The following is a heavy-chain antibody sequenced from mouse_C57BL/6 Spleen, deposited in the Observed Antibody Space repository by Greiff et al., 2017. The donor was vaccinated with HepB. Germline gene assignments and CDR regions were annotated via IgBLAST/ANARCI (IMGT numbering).Heavy chain of an antibody. CDR3: ARWGNYGY. CDR2: IDPSDSYT. J-gene: IGHJ2*01. D-gene: IGHD2-1*01. CDR1: GYTFTSYW. V-gene: IGHV1-50*01. Sequence: QVQLQQPGAELVKPGASVKLSCKASGYTFTSYWMQWVKQRPGQGLEWIGEIDPSDSYTNYNQKFKGKAILNVDTSSSTAYMQLSSLTSEYSAVYYCARWGNYGYWGQGTTLTVSS.